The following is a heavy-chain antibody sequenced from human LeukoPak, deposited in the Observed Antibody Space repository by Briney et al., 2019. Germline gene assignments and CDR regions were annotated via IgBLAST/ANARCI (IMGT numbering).Heavy chain of an antibody. CDR3: ARDYCSSTSCNAFNI. V-gene: IGHV1-18*01. CDR2: ISTYNGNT. J-gene: IGHJ3*02. Sequence: GASVKVSCKASGYTFTSYGISWVREAPGQGLEWMGWISTYNGNTNYAQKFQGRVTMTTDTSTSTAYMELRSLRSDDTAVYYCARDYCSSTSCNAFNIWGQGTMVTVS. D-gene: IGHD2-2*01. CDR1: GYTFTSYG.